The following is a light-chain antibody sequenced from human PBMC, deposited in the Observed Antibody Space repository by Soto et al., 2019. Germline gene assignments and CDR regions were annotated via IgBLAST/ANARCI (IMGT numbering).Light chain of an antibody. CDR1: SSDVGGYND. CDR2: EVS. J-gene: IGLJ1*01. V-gene: IGLV2-8*01. CDR3: LSYADTAYV. Sequence: QSALAQPPSASGSPGQSVTIYCAGTSSDVGGYNDVSWYQQYPGKVPKLMIYEVSERPSGVPDRVSGSKSGNTAFLTVSGLQSEDEADYYCLSYADTAYVFGTGTKVTVL.